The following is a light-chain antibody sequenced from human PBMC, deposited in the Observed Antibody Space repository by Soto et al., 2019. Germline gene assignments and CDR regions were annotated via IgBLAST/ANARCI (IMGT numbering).Light chain of an antibody. Sequence: DIQMTQSPSSLSASVGDRVTITCRSSQSISRYLNWYQQKPGKAPNLLIYVASSLQSEVPSRFSGSGSGTDFTLTISSLQPEDFATYYCQQSYSTPPITFGQGTRLEI. J-gene: IGKJ5*01. CDR3: QQSYSTPPIT. CDR2: VAS. V-gene: IGKV1-39*01. CDR1: QSISRY.